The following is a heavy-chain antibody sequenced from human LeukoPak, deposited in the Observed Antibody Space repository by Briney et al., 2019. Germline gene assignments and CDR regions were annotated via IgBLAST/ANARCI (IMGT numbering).Heavy chain of an antibody. CDR3: TRGLYWFDP. V-gene: IGHV4-59*11. J-gene: IGHJ5*02. Sequence: PETLSLTCTVSGVSISSHYWAWIRQPPGKGLEWTGYLSDSGNTNYNPSLKGRVTISVDTSKNQVSLKLTSVTAADTAVYYCTRGLYWFDPWGPGTLVTVSS. CDR1: GVSISSHY. CDR2: LSDSGNT.